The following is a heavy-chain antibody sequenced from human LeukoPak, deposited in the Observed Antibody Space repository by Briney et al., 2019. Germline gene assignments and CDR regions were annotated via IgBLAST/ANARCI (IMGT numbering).Heavy chain of an antibody. CDR3: ARATGNSDHSPREPIHWYFDL. V-gene: IGHV1-69*01. J-gene: IGHJ2*01. CDR2: IIPIFGPA. Sequence: ASVKVSCKASGGTFSTFGLSWVRQAPGQGLEWMGGIIPIFGPANYAQKFQGGVTITADESTSTAYMELSSLRSEDTAVYFCARATGNSDHSPREPIHWYFDLWGRGTLVTVSS. D-gene: IGHD4-23*01. CDR1: GGTFSTFG.